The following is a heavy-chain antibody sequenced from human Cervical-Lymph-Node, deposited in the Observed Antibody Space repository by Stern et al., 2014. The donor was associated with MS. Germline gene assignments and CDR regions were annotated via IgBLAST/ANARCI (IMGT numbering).Heavy chain of an antibody. V-gene: IGHV1-69*01. CDR2: VIPIFGTA. J-gene: IGHJ4*02. CDR1: GGTFSSYA. CDR3: ARDSRHYDASYYFDS. D-gene: IGHD3-16*01. Sequence: QVQLVQSGAEVKKPGSSVKVSCKASGGTFSSYAINWVRQAPGQGPEWMGGVIPIFGTANCAQKFQGRGTITADESTSTAYMELSSLRSEDTAVYYCARDSRHYDASYYFDSWGQGTLVTVSS.